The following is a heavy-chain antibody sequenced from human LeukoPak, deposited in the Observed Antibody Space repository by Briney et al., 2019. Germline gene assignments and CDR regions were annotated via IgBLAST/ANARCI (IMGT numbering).Heavy chain of an antibody. CDR1: GYTFTSYG. CDR2: ISAYNGNT. V-gene: IGHV1-18*01. D-gene: IGHD3-10*01. Sequence: ASVTVSCKASGYTFTSYGISWVRQAPAQGLEGMGWISAYNGNTNYAQKLQGRVTMTTDTSTSTAYMELRSLRSDDTAVYYCAIGRITMVRGVTPFDYWGQGTLVTVSS. J-gene: IGHJ4*02. CDR3: AIGRITMVRGVTPFDY.